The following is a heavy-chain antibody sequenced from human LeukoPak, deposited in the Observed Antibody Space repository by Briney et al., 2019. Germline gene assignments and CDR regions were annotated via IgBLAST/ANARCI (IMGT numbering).Heavy chain of an antibody. Sequence: PSETLSLTCTVSGVSISDYFWSWVRQPAGKGLEWIGRIYSSGTNNYNPSLKSRVTLSLDTSKNHFSLNLASVTAADTAVYYCAREPTSGREPTSGRPLDYWGQGTLVTVSS. CDR2: IYSSGTN. CDR3: AREPTSGREPTSGRPLDY. V-gene: IGHV4-4*07. J-gene: IGHJ4*02. CDR1: GVSISDYF. D-gene: IGHD5-12*01.